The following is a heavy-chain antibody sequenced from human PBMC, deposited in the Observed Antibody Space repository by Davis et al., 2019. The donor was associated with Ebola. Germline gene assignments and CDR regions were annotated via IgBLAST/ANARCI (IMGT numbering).Heavy chain of an antibody. D-gene: IGHD3-22*01. CDR2: ITSYNGDT. J-gene: IGHJ4*02. V-gene: IGHV1-18*01. CDR1: GYSFTTYT. Sequence: AVSVKVSCKASGYSFTTYTITWVRQAPGQGLEWMGWITSYNGDTNYAQRLQGRLTLTTDTSTSTVYMELRSLTSDDTAVYYCATHISYYYDSSGDYFDYWGQGTLVTVSS. CDR3: ATHISYYYDSSGDYFDY.